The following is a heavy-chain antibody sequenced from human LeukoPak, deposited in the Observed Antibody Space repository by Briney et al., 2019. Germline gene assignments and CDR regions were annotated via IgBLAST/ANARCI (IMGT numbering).Heavy chain of an antibody. Sequence: TGGSLRLSCAASGFTFSSYWMSWVRQAPGKGLEWVANIKQDGSEKYYVDSVKGRFTISRDNAKNSLYLQMNSLRAEDTAVYYCARDPPRGYGSGSYFTFDYWGQGTLVTVSS. J-gene: IGHJ4*02. CDR1: GFTFSSYW. CDR3: ARDPPRGYGSGSYFTFDY. V-gene: IGHV3-7*01. D-gene: IGHD3-10*01. CDR2: IKQDGSEK.